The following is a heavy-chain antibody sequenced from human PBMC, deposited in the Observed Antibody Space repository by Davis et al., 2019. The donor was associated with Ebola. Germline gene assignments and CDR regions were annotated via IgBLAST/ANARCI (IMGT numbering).Heavy chain of an antibody. CDR1: GGSITSYF. Sequence: MPSETLSLTCTVSGGSITSYFWGWIRQPPGKGLEWIGSIYNGGKTHYNPSLKSRVTISVDTSKNQFSLRLTSVTAADTAVYYCARVQRYINSWHNDYWGQGSLVTVSS. V-gene: IGHV4-39*07. D-gene: IGHD6-13*01. J-gene: IGHJ4*02. CDR2: IYNGGKT. CDR3: ARVQRYINSWHNDY.